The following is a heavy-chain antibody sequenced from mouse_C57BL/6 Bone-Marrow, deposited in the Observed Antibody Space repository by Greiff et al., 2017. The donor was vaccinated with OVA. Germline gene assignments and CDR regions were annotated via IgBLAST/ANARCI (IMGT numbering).Heavy chain of an antibody. D-gene: IGHD1-3*01. Sequence: LVESGAELVRPGTSVKMSCKASGYTFTNYWIGWAKQRPGHGLEWIGDIYPGGGYTNYNEKFKGKATLTADKSSSTAYMQFSSLTSEDSAIYYCARSGFRYWYFDVWGTGTTVTVSS. CDR3: ARSGFRYWYFDV. CDR2: IYPGGGYT. V-gene: IGHV1-63*01. CDR1: GYTFTNYW. J-gene: IGHJ1*03.